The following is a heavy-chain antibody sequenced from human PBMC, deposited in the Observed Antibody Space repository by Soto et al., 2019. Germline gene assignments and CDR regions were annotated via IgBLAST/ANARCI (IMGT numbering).Heavy chain of an antibody. J-gene: IGHJ4*02. Sequence: VQPVQSGGEVRMPGASVKFSCKASGYTFTSHGFTWVRQAPGQGLAWMGWISIYNGNTHYAQKFQGRPTLTIDTTTSTAYMELRGLTADDAAGYFCAISPLAPVPFVYWGQGTLVTVSS. CDR1: GYTFTSHG. CDR2: ISIYNGNT. CDR3: AISPLAPVPFVY. V-gene: IGHV1-18*04. D-gene: IGHD2-2*01.